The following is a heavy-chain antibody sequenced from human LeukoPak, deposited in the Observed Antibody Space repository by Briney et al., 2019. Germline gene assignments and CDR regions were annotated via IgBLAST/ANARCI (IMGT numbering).Heavy chain of an antibody. CDR3: ARVGDHYHWYFDL. V-gene: IGHV3-53*01. CDR1: GFSVGSKY. D-gene: IGHD3-10*01. J-gene: IGHJ2*01. CDR2: LYSGADT. Sequence: PEGSLRLSCEASGFSVGSKYMNWVRQAPGKGLEWVSILYSGADTYYADSVKGRFTISRDNSKNTLFLQMNSLRADDTAVYYCARVGDHYHWYFDLWGRGTRVSVSS.